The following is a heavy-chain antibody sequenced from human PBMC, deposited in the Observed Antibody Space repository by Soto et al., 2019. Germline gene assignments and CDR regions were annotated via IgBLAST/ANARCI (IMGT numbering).Heavy chain of an antibody. CDR1: GGSISSYY. CDR3: ARDLVTMVRGVAYNWFDP. V-gene: IGHV4-59*01. D-gene: IGHD3-10*01. J-gene: IGHJ5*02. CDR2: IYYSGST. Sequence: SETLSLTCTVSGGSISSYYWSWIRQPPGKGLEWIGYIYYSGSTNYNPSLKSRVTISVDTSKNQFSLKLSSVTAADTAVYYCARDLVTMVRGVAYNWFDPWGQGTLVTVSS.